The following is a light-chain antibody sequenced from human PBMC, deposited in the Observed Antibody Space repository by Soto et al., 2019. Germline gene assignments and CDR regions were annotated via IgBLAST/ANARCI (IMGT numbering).Light chain of an antibody. Sequence: EIGMTQSPATLSVSPWGRATLSCRASQSISDTLAWYQQKPGQAPRLLIYGASTRAPGFPARFSGSGSGTDFTLTISSLQSEDFAVYYCQQYRSWPRTFGQGTKVDIK. CDR2: GAS. J-gene: IGKJ1*01. V-gene: IGKV3-15*01. CDR3: QQYRSWPRT. CDR1: QSISDT.